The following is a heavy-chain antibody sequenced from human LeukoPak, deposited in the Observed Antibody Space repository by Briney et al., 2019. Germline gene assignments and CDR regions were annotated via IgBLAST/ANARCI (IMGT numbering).Heavy chain of an antibody. J-gene: IGHJ4*02. D-gene: IGHD3-9*01. CDR1: GFTFSTYW. CDR2: IKSDGSRT. V-gene: IGHV3-74*01. CDR3: ASLQKKYDILTGHDRDYFDY. Sequence: TGGSLRLSCAASGFTFSTYWMHWVRQAPGKGLVLVSHIKSDGSRTTYADSVKGRFTISRDNAKNSPYLQMNSLRAEDTAVYYCASLQKKYDILTGHDRDYFDYWGQGTLVTVSS.